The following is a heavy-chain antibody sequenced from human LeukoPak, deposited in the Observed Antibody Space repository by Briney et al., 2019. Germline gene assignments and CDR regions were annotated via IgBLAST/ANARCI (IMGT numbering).Heavy chain of an antibody. CDR3: ASSSAMVTYYYYYMDV. CDR1: GGSISSYY. CDR2: IYYSGST. V-gene: IGHV4-59*01. Sequence: QPSETLSLTCTVSGGSISSYYWNWIRQPPGKGLEWIGYIYYSGSTNYNPSLKSRVTISVDTSKNQFSLKLSSVTAADTAVYYCASSSAMVTYYYYYMDVWGKGTTVTISS. D-gene: IGHD5-18*01. J-gene: IGHJ6*03.